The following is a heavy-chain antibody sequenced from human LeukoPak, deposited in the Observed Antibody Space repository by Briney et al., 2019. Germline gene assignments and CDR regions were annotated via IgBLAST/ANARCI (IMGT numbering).Heavy chain of an antibody. D-gene: IGHD1-14*01. Sequence: GGSLRLSCAASGFTFSSYGMHWVRQAPGKGLEWVAVILSDGSKEFYTDSVKGRFTISRDNSKNTLYLQMNSLRAEDTAVYYCAKEAENQLLSFWGQGTLVTVSS. CDR1: GFTFSSYG. CDR3: AKEAENQLLSF. J-gene: IGHJ4*02. CDR2: ILSDGSKE. V-gene: IGHV3-30*12.